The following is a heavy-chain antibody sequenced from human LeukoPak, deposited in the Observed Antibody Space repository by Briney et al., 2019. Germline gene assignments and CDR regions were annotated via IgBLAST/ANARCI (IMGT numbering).Heavy chain of an antibody. CDR1: GNYW. CDR3: VSFCETY. V-gene: IGHV3-74*01. D-gene: IGHD2-15*01. CDR2: INSDGSWT. J-gene: IGHJ4*02. Sequence: GGSLRLSCAASGNYWMHWVRQAPGKGLVWVSHINSDGSWTSYADSVKGRFTISKDNAKNTVYLQMNNLRAEDTAVYYCVSFCETYWGRGTPVTVSS.